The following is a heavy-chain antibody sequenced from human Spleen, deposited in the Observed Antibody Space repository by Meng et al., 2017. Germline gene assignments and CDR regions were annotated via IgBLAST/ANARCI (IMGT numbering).Heavy chain of an antibody. CDR2: IYYSGST. D-gene: IGHD3-22*01. V-gene: IGHV4-61*01. CDR1: GDSVNSVSYY. Sequence: VQLQGSGPGLVRASETLSLTCTVSGDSVNSVSYYWSWIRQPPGKGLEWIGYIYYSGSTNYNPSLKSRVTISVDTSKNQFSLRLRSVTAADMAVYYCARYYFESSVLDPWGQGTLVTVSS. CDR3: ARYYFESSVLDP. J-gene: IGHJ5*02.